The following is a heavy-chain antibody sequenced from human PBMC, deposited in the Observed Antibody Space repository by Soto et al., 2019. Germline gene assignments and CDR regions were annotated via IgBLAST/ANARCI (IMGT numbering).Heavy chain of an antibody. CDR1: GGTFSSYT. J-gene: IGHJ4*02. D-gene: IGHD5-18*01. Sequence: SVKVSCKASGGTFSSYTISWVRQAPGQGLEWMGIINPILGIASYAQKFQGRVTMTRDTSTSTVYMELSSLRSEDTAVYYCARAPDTAMVTLDYWGQGTLVTVSX. CDR2: INPILGIA. CDR3: ARAPDTAMVTLDY. V-gene: IGHV1-69*02.